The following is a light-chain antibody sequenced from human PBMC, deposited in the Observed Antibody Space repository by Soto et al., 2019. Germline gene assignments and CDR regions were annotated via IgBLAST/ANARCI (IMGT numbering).Light chain of an antibody. CDR3: QQRGNWPWT. CDR1: QSVSTY. CDR2: DVS. Sequence: EIVLTQSPATLSLSPGERATLSCRASQSVSTYLAWYQQKPGQAPRLLIYDVSKRATGIPARFSGSGSGTDFTLTSGSLEPEDFAVYYCQQRGNWPWTFGQGTKAEIK. J-gene: IGKJ1*01. V-gene: IGKV3-11*01.